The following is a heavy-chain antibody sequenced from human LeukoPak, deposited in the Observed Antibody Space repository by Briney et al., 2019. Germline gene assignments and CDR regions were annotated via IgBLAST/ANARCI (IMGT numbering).Heavy chain of an antibody. D-gene: IGHD3-10*01. J-gene: IGHJ4*02. CDR2: IWYDGSNK. V-gene: IGHV3-33*06. Sequence: TGGSLRLSCAASGFTFSSCGMHWVRQAPGKGLEWVAVIWYDGSNKYYADSVKGRFTISRDNSKNTLYLQMNSLRAEDTAVYYCAKDLWFGEPSFDYWGQGTLVTVSS. CDR1: GFTFSSCG. CDR3: AKDLWFGEPSFDY.